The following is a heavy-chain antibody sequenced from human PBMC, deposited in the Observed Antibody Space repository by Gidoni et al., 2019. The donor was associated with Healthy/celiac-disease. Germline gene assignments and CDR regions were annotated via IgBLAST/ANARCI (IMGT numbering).Heavy chain of an antibody. CDR2: IRSKANSYAT. D-gene: IGHD4-17*01. J-gene: IGHJ4*02. V-gene: IGHV3-73*02. CDR1: GFTFRGSA. Sequence: EVQLVESGGGLVQPGGSLKPSCAASGFTFRGSAMHWVRQASGKGLEWVGRIRSKANSYATAYAASVKGRFTISRDDSKNTAYLQMNSLKTEDTAVYYCTTDDYGDYSFDYWGQGTLVTVSS. CDR3: TTDDYGDYSFDY.